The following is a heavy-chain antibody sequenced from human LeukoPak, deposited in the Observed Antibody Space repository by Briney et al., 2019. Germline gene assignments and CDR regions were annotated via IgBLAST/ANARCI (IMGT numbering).Heavy chain of an antibody. CDR3: ARVSDSGSYYPSFDY. Sequence: SETLSLTCTVSGGSISSYYWGWIRQPPGKGLEWIGYFYYSGSTNYNPSLKSRVTISVDTSKNQFSLKLSSVTAADTAVYYCARVSDSGSYYPSFDYWGQGTLVTVSS. V-gene: IGHV4-59*01. D-gene: IGHD1-26*01. CDR1: GGSISSYY. J-gene: IGHJ4*02. CDR2: FYYSGST.